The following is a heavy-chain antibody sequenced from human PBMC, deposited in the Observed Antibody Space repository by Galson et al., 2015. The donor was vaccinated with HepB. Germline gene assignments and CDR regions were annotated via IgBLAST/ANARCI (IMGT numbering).Heavy chain of an antibody. Sequence: SVKVSCKASGGTFSSYAISWVRQAPGQGLEWMGGIIPIFGTANYAQKFQGRVTITADESTSTAYMELSSLRSEDTAVYYCARVAYDSSGYAWYWFDPWGQGTLVTVSS. J-gene: IGHJ5*02. V-gene: IGHV1-69*13. CDR2: IIPIFGTA. CDR3: ARVAYDSSGYAWYWFDP. CDR1: GGTFSSYA. D-gene: IGHD3-22*01.